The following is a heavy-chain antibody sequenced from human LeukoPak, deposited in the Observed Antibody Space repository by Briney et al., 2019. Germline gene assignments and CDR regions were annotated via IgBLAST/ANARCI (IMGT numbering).Heavy chain of an antibody. CDR2: IYDSGST. Sequence: CTXSXGSISSYYWSWIRQPPGKGLEWIGYIYDSGSTNYNPSLKSRVTISVDTSKNQCSLKLSSVTAADAAVVYFAAXTTXXXXDIWGQXTXVTVSS. CDR3: AAXTTXXXXDI. J-gene: IGHJ3*02. D-gene: IGHD1-26*01. V-gene: IGHV4-59*01. CDR1: XGSISSYY.